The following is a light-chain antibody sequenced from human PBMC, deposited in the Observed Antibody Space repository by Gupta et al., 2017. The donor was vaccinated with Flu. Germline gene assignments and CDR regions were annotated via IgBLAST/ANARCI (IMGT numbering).Light chain of an antibody. CDR3: SSYTSSSPWV. J-gene: IGLJ3*02. CDR2: EVS. CDR1: SSYVRGYNY. V-gene: IGLV2-14*01. Sequence: QPVLTHPASVTLSPGQSITISCTGTSSYVRGYNYVSWYQQHPGKAPKLMIYEVSNRPSGVSNRFSGSKSGNTAFLTISGLQAEDEADYYCSSYTSSSPWVFGGGTKLTVL.